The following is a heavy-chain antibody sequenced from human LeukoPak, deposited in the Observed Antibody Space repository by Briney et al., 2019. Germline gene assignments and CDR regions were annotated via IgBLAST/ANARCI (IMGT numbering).Heavy chain of an antibody. Sequence: SETLSLTCTVSGYSISSGYYWGWIRQPPGKGLEWIGSIYHSGSTYYNPSLKSRVTISVDTSKNQFSLKLSSVTAADTAVYYCARTYYDILTGSYAFDIWGPGTMVTVSS. CDR3: ARTYYDILTGSYAFDI. D-gene: IGHD3-9*01. CDR1: GYSISSGYY. V-gene: IGHV4-38-2*02. J-gene: IGHJ3*02. CDR2: IYHSGST.